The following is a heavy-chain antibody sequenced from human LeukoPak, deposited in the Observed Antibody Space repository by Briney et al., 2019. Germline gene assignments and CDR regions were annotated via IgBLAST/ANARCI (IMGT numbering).Heavy chain of an antibody. V-gene: IGHV1-2*02. CDR3: ARVEVVPAAKFDY. J-gene: IGHJ4*02. Sequence: ASVKVSCKASGYTFTGYYMHWVRQAPGQGLEWMGWINPNSGGTNYAQKFRGRVTMTRDTSISTAYMELSRLRSDDTAVYYCARVEVVPAAKFDYWGQGTLVTVSS. CDR1: GYTFTGYY. D-gene: IGHD2-2*01. CDR2: INPNSGGT.